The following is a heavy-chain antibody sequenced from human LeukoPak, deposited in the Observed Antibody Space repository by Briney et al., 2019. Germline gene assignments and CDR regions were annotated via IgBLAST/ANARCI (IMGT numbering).Heavy chain of an antibody. Sequence: ASVKVSCKASGYTFTGYYVHWVRQSPGLGLEWMGWINPNSGGTNYAQKFQGRVTMTRDTSISTAYMELSRLRSDDTAVYYCATLRNYDILTAPDYWGQGTLVTVSS. CDR3: ATLRNYDILTAPDY. CDR1: GYTFTGYY. V-gene: IGHV1-2*02. CDR2: INPNSGGT. J-gene: IGHJ4*02. D-gene: IGHD3-9*01.